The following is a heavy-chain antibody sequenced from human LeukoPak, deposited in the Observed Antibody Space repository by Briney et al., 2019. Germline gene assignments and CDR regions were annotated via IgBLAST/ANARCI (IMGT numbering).Heavy chain of an antibody. CDR3: ARDTYDDYVPLDY. CDR1: GFTFSVYG. J-gene: IGHJ4*02. CDR2: IWYDGSNK. Sequence: PGKTLRPPCGRAGFTFSVYGMDLVRPAPSKGLEWGAVIWYDGSNKYYADSVKGRFTISRDNSKNTLYLQMNSLRAEDTAVYYCARDTYDDYVPLDYWGQGTLVTVSS. V-gene: IGHV3-33*07. D-gene: IGHD4-17*01.